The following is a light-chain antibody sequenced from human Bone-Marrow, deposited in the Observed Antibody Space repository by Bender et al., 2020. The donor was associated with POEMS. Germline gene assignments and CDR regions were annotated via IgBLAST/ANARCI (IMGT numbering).Light chain of an antibody. CDR3: CSYAGSGTWV. Sequence: QSALTQPASVSGSPGQSITISCTGTSTDVGSFNLVSWYQHHPGKAPKVMIYEDSKRPSGVSNRFSGSKSGNTASLTISGLQAEDEADYYCCSYAGSGTWVFGGGTKLTVL. J-gene: IGLJ3*02. V-gene: IGLV2-23*01. CDR1: STDVGSFNL. CDR2: EDS.